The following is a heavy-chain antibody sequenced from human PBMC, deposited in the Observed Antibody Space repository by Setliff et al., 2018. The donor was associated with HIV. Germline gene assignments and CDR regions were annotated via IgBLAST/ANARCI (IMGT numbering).Heavy chain of an antibody. CDR3: ARVRERVTIFGVVRDFDS. V-gene: IGHV1-18*01. J-gene: IGHJ4*02. CDR1: GYTFTKYG. D-gene: IGHD3-3*01. CDR2: ISANNGSS. Sequence: RASVKVSCKSSGYTFTKYGITWVRQAPGQGLEWMGWISANNGSSYFAQKLQDRVTMTSDTSTSTAYMELRSLRSDDTAVYYCARVRERVTIFGVVRDFDSWGQGTQVTVSS.